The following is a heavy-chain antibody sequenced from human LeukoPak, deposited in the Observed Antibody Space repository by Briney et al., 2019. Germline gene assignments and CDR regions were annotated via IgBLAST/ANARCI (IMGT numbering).Heavy chain of an antibody. V-gene: IGHV3-7*01. D-gene: IGHD5-24*01. CDR3: ARETPRRGETRDGYR. CDR2: IKEDGSET. CDR1: GFTFSTYS. Sequence: GGSLRLSCAASGFTFSTYSMNWVRQVPGKGLECLANIKEDGSETYYADSVKGRFTISRDNPKNLLFLQINSLRVEDTAVYYCARETPRRGETRDGYRWGQGTLVTVSS. J-gene: IGHJ4*02.